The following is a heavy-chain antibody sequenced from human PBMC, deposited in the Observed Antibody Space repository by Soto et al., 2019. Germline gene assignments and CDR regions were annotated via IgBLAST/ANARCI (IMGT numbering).Heavy chain of an antibody. D-gene: IGHD3-16*01. CDR2: IIPTFGTP. CDR3: AREKFTAAWGAFHI. Sequence: SVKVSCKASGGTLSAYGISWLRQAPGQGLEWMGGIIPTFGTPTYAQKSQGRVTFTADESTSTVYMELNSLKSDDTALYYCAREKFTAAWGAFHIWGQGTMVTVSS. CDR1: GGTLSAYG. V-gene: IGHV1-69*13. J-gene: IGHJ3*02.